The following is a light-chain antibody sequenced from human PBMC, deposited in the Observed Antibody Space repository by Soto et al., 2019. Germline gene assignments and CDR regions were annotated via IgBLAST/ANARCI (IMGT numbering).Light chain of an antibody. Sequence: QSVLTQPASVSGSPGQSITISCTGTSNDDGRYNYVSWYQQHPGKAPKLMVYDVSNRPSWVSNRFSGSKSGITASLTISGLQAEDEADYYCTSYTSGSTDVFGTGTKVTVL. CDR1: SNDDGRYNY. CDR3: TSYTSGSTDV. J-gene: IGLJ1*01. CDR2: DVS. V-gene: IGLV2-14*01.